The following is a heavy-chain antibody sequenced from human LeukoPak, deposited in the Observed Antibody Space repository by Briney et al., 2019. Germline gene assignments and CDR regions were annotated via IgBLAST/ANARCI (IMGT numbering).Heavy chain of an antibody. D-gene: IGHD2-2*02. Sequence: PETRSLTCTVSGRSIISSTYYWAWIRQPPGKGLEWLGSIYYSGSTYYLPSLESRVTISVDTSKNQFSLQLSSVTAADTAVYYSVRYCSSVSCYNYYGMDVWGQGTTVTVSS. CDR3: VRYCSSVSCYNYYGMDV. J-gene: IGHJ6*02. CDR1: GRSIISSTYY. V-gene: IGHV4-39*01. CDR2: IYYSGST.